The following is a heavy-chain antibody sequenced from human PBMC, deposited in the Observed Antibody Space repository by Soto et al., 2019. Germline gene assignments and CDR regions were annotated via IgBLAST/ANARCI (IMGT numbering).Heavy chain of an antibody. Sequence: GESLKISCKGSENSFTNSWISWVRQMPGKGLEWMGRIDPSDSYTYYSPSFQGHVTISADKSISTTYLQWSSLKASDTAIYYCARQAAAGKYYYAMDVWGQGTTVTVS. CDR2: IDPSDSYT. CDR3: ARQAAAGKYYYAMDV. V-gene: IGHV5-10-1*01. D-gene: IGHD6-13*01. J-gene: IGHJ6*02. CDR1: ENSFTNSW.